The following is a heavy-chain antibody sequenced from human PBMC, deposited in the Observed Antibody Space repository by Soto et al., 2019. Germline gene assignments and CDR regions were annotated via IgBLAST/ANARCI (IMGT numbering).Heavy chain of an antibody. V-gene: IGHV6-1*01. CDR1: GDSVSSNSAG. J-gene: IGHJ3*01. CDR2: TYYRSKWYY. Sequence: PSQTLSLTCAISGDSVSSNSAGWNWVRQSPSRGREWLGKTYYRSKWYYDYAVAVQSRLTINPDTSRNQFSLQLSSVTPEDTAIYYCARARAAASGKNDFDVWGQGTMVTV. CDR3: ARARAAASGKNDFDV. D-gene: IGHD6-13*01.